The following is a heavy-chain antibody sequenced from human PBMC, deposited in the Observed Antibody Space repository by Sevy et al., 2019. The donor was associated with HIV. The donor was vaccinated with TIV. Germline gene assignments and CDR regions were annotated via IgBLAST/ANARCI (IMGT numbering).Heavy chain of an antibody. CDR3: TRDSKDSSGYYDAFDI. D-gene: IGHD3-22*01. Sequence: GGSLRLSCTASGFTFGDYAMSWFRQAPGKGLEWVGFIRSKAYGGTTEYAASVKGRFTISRDDSKSIANLQMNSLKTEDTAVYYCTRDSKDSSGYYDAFDIWGQGTMVTVSS. CDR1: GFTFGDYA. CDR2: IRSKAYGGTT. J-gene: IGHJ3*02. V-gene: IGHV3-49*03.